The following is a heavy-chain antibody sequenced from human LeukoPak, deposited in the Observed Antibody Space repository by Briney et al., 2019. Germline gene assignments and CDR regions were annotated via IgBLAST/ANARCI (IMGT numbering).Heavy chain of an antibody. D-gene: IGHD5-18*01. CDR3: ARYSYGLRDFDY. Sequence: KPSETLSLTCTVSGGSISSGSYYWSWIRQPAGKGLEWIGRIYTSGSTNYNPSLKSRVTISVDTSKNQFSLKLSSVTAADTAVYYCARYSYGLRDFDYWGQGTLVTVSS. CDR2: IYTSGST. J-gene: IGHJ4*02. V-gene: IGHV4-61*02. CDR1: GGSISSGSYY.